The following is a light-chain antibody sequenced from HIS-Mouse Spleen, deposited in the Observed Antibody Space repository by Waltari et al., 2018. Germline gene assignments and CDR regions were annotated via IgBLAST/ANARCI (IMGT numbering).Light chain of an antibody. CDR3: QQYNNWWT. J-gene: IGKJ1*01. CDR2: GAS. Sequence: ELVMTQSPATLSVSPGERSTRSCRASQSVSSNLAWYKQKPGQAPRLLIYGASTRATGIPARFSGSGSGTEFTLTISSMQSEDFAVYYCQQYNNWWTFGQGTKVEIK. V-gene: IGKV3-15*01. CDR1: QSVSSN.